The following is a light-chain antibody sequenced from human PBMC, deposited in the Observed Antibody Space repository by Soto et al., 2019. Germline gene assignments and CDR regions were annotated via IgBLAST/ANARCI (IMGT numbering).Light chain of an antibody. CDR1: QSVSSN. J-gene: IGKJ5*01. CDR2: GAS. V-gene: IGKV3-15*01. Sequence: EIVMTQSPATLSVSPGERATLSCRASQSVSSNLAWYQQKPGQAPRLLSYGASTRATGIPARFSGSGSETEYTLTIRSQQSDDFAVYYLQQYNNWPPITFRQGTRQDI. CDR3: QQYNNWPPIT.